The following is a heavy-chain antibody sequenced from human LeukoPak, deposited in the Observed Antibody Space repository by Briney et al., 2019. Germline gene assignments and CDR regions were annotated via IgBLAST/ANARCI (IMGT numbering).Heavy chain of an antibody. CDR3: ATLTGYYYYMDV. V-gene: IGHV4-59*12. D-gene: IGHD2-8*02. CDR2: IYYSGST. Sequence: SETLSLTCTVSGGSISSYYWSWIRQPPGKGLEWIGYIYYSGSTNYNPSLKSRVTISVDTSKNQFSLKLSSVTAADTAVYYCATLTGYYYYMDVWGKGTTVTISS. J-gene: IGHJ6*03. CDR1: GGSISSYY.